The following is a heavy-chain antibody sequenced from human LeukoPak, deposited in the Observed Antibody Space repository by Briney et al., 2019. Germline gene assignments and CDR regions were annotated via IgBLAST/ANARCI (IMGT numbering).Heavy chain of an antibody. J-gene: IGHJ3*02. Sequence: SETLSLTCTVSGGSISSYYWSWIRQPLGKGLEWIGYIYYSGSTNYNPSLKSRVTISVDTSKNQFSLKLSSVTAADTAVYYCARDTMVRGVYAFDIWGQGTMVTVSS. V-gene: IGHV4-59*01. D-gene: IGHD3-10*01. CDR1: GGSISSYY. CDR2: IYYSGST. CDR3: ARDTMVRGVYAFDI.